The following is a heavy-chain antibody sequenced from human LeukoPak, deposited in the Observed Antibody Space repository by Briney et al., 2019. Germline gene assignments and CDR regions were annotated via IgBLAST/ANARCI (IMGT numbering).Heavy chain of an antibody. CDR1: GFTVSSYG. J-gene: IGHJ3*02. CDR3: AKDPKPDYTDI. CDR2: IRFDGGEK. Sequence: PGGSLRLSCAASGFTVSSYGMHWVRQAPGKGLEWVAFIRFDGGEKYYADSVKGRFTISRDSSKDTLYLQMNSLRVEDTAMYYCAKDPKPDYTDIWGQGTMVTVSS. V-gene: IGHV3-30*02. D-gene: IGHD4-11*01.